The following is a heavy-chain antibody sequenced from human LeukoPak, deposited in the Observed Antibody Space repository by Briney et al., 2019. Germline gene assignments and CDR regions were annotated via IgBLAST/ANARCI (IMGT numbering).Heavy chain of an antibody. CDR2: ISGSGGSS. CDR3: AKSSGIYGDRNAFDI. D-gene: IGHD4-17*01. V-gene: IGHV3-23*01. J-gene: IGHJ3*02. Sequence: SGGSLRLSCAASGFTFSSYAMNWVRQAPGKGLEWVSSISGSGGSSYYADSVKGRFTISRDYSKNTLYLQMNSLRAEDTAVYHCAKSSGIYGDRNAFDIWGQGTMVTVSS. CDR1: GFTFSSYA.